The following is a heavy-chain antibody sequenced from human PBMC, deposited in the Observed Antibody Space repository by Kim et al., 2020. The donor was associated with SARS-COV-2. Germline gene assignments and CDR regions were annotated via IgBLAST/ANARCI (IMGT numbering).Heavy chain of an antibody. Sequence: SVKVSCKASGGTFSSYAISWVRQAPGQGLEWMGRIIPILGIANYAQKFQGRVTITADKSTSTAYMELSSLRSEDTAVDYCARDPTRYYYFDYWGQGTLV. V-gene: IGHV1-69*04. J-gene: IGHJ4*02. D-gene: IGHD2-21*01. CDR3: ARDPTRYYYFDY. CDR1: GGTFSSYA. CDR2: IIPILGIA.